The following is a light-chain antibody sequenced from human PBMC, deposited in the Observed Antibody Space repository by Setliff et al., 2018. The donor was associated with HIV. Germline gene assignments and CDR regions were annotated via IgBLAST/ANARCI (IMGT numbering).Light chain of an antibody. CDR1: SSDVGGYKY. J-gene: IGLJ1*01. CDR3: CSYAGSYTFGYV. Sequence: QSALAQPRSVSGSPGQSVTISCTGTSSDVGGYKYVSWHQQHPGKAPKLMIYDVSKRPSGVPDRFSGSKSGNTASLTISGLQAEDEADYYCCSYAGSYTFGYVFGTGTKVTVL. CDR2: DVS. V-gene: IGLV2-11*01.